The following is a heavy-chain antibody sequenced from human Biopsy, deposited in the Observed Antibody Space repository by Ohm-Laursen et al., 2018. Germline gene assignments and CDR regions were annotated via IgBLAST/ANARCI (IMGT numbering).Heavy chain of an antibody. CDR1: GYSFTSYY. CDR3: ARNTGWYGDLYYFDY. J-gene: IGHJ4*02. Sequence: ASVKASCKASGYSFTSYYMHWVRQAPGQGLEWMGVINPGGNSTAYTQNFQGRVTMTWDTSTTTVYMELSSLRSEDTAVYFCARNTGWYGDLYYFDYWGQGTLVTVSS. V-gene: IGHV1-46*01. D-gene: IGHD6-19*01. CDR2: INPGGNST.